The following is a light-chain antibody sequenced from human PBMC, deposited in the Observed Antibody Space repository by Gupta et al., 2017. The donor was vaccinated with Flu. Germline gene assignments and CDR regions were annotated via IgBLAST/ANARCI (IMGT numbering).Light chain of an antibody. CDR3: YPRDSSSNHLCV. J-gene: IGLJ3*02. CDR2: CEN. Sequence: SSDLTQDPPVSVALGQTVRITCQGDSLRSYYASWYQQTPGQATGLVIDCENKRPSGIPARFSCATSCDTASSMTPXAXAEDEAXDYCYPRDSSSNHLCVFGGGTKVTVL. CDR1: SLRSYY. V-gene: IGLV3-19*01.